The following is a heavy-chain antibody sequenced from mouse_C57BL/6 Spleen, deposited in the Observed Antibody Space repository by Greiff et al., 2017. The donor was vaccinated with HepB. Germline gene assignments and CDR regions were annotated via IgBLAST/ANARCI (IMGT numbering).Heavy chain of an antibody. CDR1: GFTFTDYY. CDR3: ARYIRWLLHAMDY. J-gene: IGHJ4*01. Sequence: EVQLVESGGGLVQPGGSLSLSCAASGFTFTDYYMSWVRQPPGKALEWLGFIRNKANGYTTEYSASVKGRFTISRDNSQSILYLQMNALRAEDSATYYCARYIRWLLHAMDYWGQGTSVTVSS. V-gene: IGHV7-3*01. D-gene: IGHD2-3*01. CDR2: IRNKANGYTT.